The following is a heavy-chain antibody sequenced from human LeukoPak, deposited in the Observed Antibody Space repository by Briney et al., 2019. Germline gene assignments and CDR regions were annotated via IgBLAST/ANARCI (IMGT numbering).Heavy chain of an antibody. D-gene: IGHD5-12*01. CDR1: GGSISTSSYY. CDR2: IYYGGST. CDR3: ARHGRIVATIPWFDP. J-gene: IGHJ5*02. V-gene: IGHV4-39*01. Sequence: PSETLSLTCTVSGGSISTSSYYWGWIRQPPGKGLEWIGSIYYGGSTYYNPSLKSRVSISVDTSKSQFSLKLSSVTAADTAVYYCARHGRIVATIPWFDPWGQGTLVTVSS.